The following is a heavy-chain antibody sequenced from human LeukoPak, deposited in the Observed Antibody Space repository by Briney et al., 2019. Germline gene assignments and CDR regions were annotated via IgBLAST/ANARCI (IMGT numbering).Heavy chain of an antibody. D-gene: IGHD3-3*01. Sequence: SETLSLTCTVSGGSISTTNYYWGWIRQPPGRDLEWIGSIYSSGNTYYNPSLESRVTISVDTSKNQLSLRLTSATAADTSVYYCARHSGLRSPFDPWGQGTLVTVSS. CDR1: GGSISTTNYY. V-gene: IGHV4-39*01. J-gene: IGHJ5*02. CDR3: ARHSGLRSPFDP. CDR2: IYSSGNT.